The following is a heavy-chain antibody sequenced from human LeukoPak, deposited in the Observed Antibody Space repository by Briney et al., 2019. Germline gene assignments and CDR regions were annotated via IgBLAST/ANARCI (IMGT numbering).Heavy chain of an antibody. CDR3: ARGSITADAFDI. J-gene: IGHJ3*02. CDR1: GFTFSSYG. D-gene: IGHD3-3*02. CDR2: VSYDGSNK. Sequence: GGSLRLSCAPSGFTFSSYGMHWVRQAPGKGLEWVAVVSYDGSNKYYADSVKGRFTISRDNSKNTLYLQMNSLRAEDTAVYYCARGSITADAFDIWGQGTMVTVSS. V-gene: IGHV3-30*03.